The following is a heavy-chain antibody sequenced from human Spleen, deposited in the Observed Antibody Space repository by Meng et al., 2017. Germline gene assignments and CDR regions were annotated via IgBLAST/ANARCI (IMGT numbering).Heavy chain of an antibody. D-gene: IGHD3-10*01. J-gene: IGHJ4*02. V-gene: IGHV3-48*03. CDR1: GFTFSSYE. CDR3: ARDLTSQFGELGFDY. Sequence: GGSLRLSCAASGFTFSSYEMNWVRQAPGKGLEWVSYISGSGSDIYYADSVKGRFTISRDNAKNSLYLQMNSLRGEDTAVYYCARDLTSQFGELGFDYWGQGTLVTVSS. CDR2: ISGSGSDI.